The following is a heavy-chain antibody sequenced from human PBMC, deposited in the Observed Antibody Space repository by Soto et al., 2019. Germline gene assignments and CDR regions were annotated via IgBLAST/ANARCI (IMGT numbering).Heavy chain of an antibody. Sequence: EVQLVESGGGLAQPGGSLRLSCAASGFTFSSYSVNWVRQAPGKGLEWVSNIWSTSNINYADSVKGRFTVSRDNAKNSMSLQVNGLRDEDTAVYYCVRDYSFGFDYRGQGILVTVSS. CDR3: VRDYSFGFDY. CDR2: IWSTSNI. J-gene: IGHJ4*02. CDR1: GFTFSSYS. D-gene: IGHD6-13*01. V-gene: IGHV3-48*02.